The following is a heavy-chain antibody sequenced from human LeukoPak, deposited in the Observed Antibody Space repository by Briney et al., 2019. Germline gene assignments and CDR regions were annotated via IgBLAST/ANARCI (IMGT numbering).Heavy chain of an antibody. D-gene: IGHD1-1*01. J-gene: IGHJ4*02. Sequence: GGSLRLSCAASGFSFSDYTMDWVRQAPGKGLKWVSSISPGARYIKYSDSVKGRFTISRDDAKSSLYLQMNSLRVDDTAVYYCARDRDWNFDYWGQGTLVTVSS. V-gene: IGHV3-21*01. CDR3: ARDRDWNFDY. CDR1: GFSFSDYT. CDR2: ISPGARYI.